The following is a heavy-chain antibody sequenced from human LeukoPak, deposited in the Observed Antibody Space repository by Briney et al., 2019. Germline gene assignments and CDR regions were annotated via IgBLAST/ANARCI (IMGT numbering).Heavy chain of an antibody. CDR2: ISGSGGST. CDR1: GFTFSSYA. CDR3: AKDNWVVRGTHFDY. Sequence: GGSLRLSCAASGFTFSSYAMSWVRQAPGKGLEWVSAISGSGGSTYYADSVKGRFIISRDNSKNTLYLQMNSLRAEDTAVYYCAKDNWVVRGTHFDYWGQGTLVTVSS. J-gene: IGHJ4*02. D-gene: IGHD3-10*01. V-gene: IGHV3-23*01.